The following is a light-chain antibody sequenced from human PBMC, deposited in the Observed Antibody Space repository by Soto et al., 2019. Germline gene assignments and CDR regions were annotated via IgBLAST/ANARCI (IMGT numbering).Light chain of an antibody. CDR2: GAS. CDR1: QSVSSSY. J-gene: IGKJ2*01. CDR3: QQYGSSLRT. V-gene: IGKV3-20*01. Sequence: EIVLTQSPGTLSLSPGERATLSCRASQSVSSSYLAWYQQKPGQAPRLLIYGASSRATGIPDRFSGSGSGTDFTLTISRLEPEDFAVYYCQQYGSSLRTFGQGTMLEIK.